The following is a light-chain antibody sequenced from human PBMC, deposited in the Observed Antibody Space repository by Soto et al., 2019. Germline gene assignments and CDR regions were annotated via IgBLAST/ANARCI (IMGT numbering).Light chain of an antibody. CDR3: QKYNWPPFT. Sequence: DIQMTQSPSSLAASVGDRVTISCRASQGISNYLAWYQQKPGKAPKLLIYATSTLQSGVSSRFTGSGSGTDFTLTISSLQPEDVATYYCQKYNWPPFTFGPGNKVDI. CDR1: QGISNY. V-gene: IGKV1-27*01. J-gene: IGKJ3*01. CDR2: ATS.